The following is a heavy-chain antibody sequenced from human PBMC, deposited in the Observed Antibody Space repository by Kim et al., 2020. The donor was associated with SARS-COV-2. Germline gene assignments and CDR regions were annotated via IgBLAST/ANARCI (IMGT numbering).Heavy chain of an antibody. CDR1: GFTFSSYG. Sequence: GGSLRLSCAASGFTFSSYGMHWVRQAPGKGLEWVAVISYDGSNKYYADSVKGRFTISRDNSKNTLYLQMNSLRAEDTAVYYCAKDKYVGSGDYWGQGTLVTVSS. CDR2: ISYDGSNK. V-gene: IGHV3-30*18. CDR3: AKDKYVGSGDY. D-gene: IGHD6-19*01. J-gene: IGHJ4*02.